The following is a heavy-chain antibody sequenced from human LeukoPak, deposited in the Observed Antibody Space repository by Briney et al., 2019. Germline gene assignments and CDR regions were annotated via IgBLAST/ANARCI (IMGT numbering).Heavy chain of an antibody. Sequence: SETLSLTCAVYGGSFSGYYWSWIRQPPGKGLEWIGEINHSGSTNYNPSLKSRVTISVDTSKNQFSLKLSSVTAADTAVYYCARHRRGYSYGYPYPEEVPWYFDLWGRGTLVTVSS. D-gene: IGHD5-18*01. J-gene: IGHJ2*01. V-gene: IGHV4-34*01. CDR2: INHSGST. CDR3: ARHRRGYSYGYPYPEEVPWYFDL. CDR1: GGSFSGYY.